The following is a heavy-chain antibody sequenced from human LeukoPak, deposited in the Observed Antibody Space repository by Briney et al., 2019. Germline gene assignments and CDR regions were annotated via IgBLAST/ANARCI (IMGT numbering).Heavy chain of an antibody. V-gene: IGHV1-46*01. Sequence: ASVKVSCKASGYTFTSYYMHWVRQAPGQGLEWMGIINPSGGSTSYAQKFQGRVTMTRDMSTSTVYMELSSLRSEDAAVYYCAKGGIKGVLSAAHLFDIWGQGTMVTVSS. D-gene: IGHD6-13*01. J-gene: IGHJ3*02. CDR3: AKGGIKGVLSAAHLFDI. CDR1: GYTFTSYY. CDR2: INPSGGST.